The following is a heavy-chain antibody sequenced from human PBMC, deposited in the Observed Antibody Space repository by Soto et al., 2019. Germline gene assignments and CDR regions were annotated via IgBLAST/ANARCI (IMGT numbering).Heavy chain of an antibody. Sequence: GGSLRLSCAASGFTFSNYALSCIRQAPGKGLEWVSGISATGGNTYYADSVKGRFTISRDKSKNTLYLQMNSLRAEDTAVYYYVLGIRSYYYYGMDVWGQGTTVTVSS. CDR3: VLGIRSYYYYGMDV. J-gene: IGHJ6*02. CDR2: ISATGGNT. V-gene: IGHV3-23*01. D-gene: IGHD7-27*01. CDR1: GFTFSNYA.